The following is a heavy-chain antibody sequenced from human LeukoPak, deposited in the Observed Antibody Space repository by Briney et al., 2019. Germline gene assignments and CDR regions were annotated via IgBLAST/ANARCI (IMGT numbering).Heavy chain of an antibody. CDR2: IWYDGSNK. CDR1: GFTFSSYG. D-gene: IGHD1-1*01. Sequence: PGGSLRLSCAASGFTFSSYGMHWVRQAPGKGLEWVAVIWYDGSNKYYADSVKGRFTISRDNSKNTLYLQMNSLRAEDTAVDYCARDPGIQNVRGFDYWGQGTLVTVSS. V-gene: IGHV3-33*08. CDR3: ARDPGIQNVRGFDY. J-gene: IGHJ4*02.